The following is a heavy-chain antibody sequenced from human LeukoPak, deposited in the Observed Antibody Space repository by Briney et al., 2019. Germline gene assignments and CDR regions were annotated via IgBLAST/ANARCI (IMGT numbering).Heavy chain of an antibody. J-gene: IGHJ3*02. CDR1: GGSISSYY. CDR2: IYYSGST. Sequence: SETLSLTCTVSGGSISSYYWSWIRQPPGKGLEWIGYIYYSGSTNYNPSLKSRVTISVDTSKNQFSLKLSSVTAADTAVYYCARDYEEAGDAFDIWGQGTMVTVSS. CDR3: ARDYEEAGDAFDI. D-gene: IGHD3-16*01. V-gene: IGHV4-59*01.